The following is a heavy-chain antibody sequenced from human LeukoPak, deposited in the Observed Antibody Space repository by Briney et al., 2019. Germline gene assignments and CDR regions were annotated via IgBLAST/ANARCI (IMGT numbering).Heavy chain of an antibody. Sequence: PSETLSLTCTVSGGSISSSSYYWGWIRQPPGKGLEWIGSIYYSGSTYYNPSLKSRVTISVDTSKNQFSLKLSSVTAADTAVYYCARAHSDYYYDSSGYYWAFAFDIWGQGTMVTVSS. D-gene: IGHD3-22*01. J-gene: IGHJ3*02. V-gene: IGHV4-39*07. CDR1: GGSISSSSYY. CDR3: ARAHSDYYYDSSGYYWAFAFDI. CDR2: IYYSGST.